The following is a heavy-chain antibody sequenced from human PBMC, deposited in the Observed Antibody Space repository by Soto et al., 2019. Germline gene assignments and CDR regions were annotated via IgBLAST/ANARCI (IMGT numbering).Heavy chain of an antibody. J-gene: IGHJ5*02. CDR3: ARGQRFYDWFDP. Sequence: PSETLSLTCTVSGGAINSYYWTWIRQPAGKGLEWIGRIYSSGSTKYNPSLQSRVTMSLDTSKNQFSLRLTSVTAADTAVYYCARGQRFYDWFDPWGQGTLVTVSS. D-gene: IGHD3-3*01. CDR2: IYSSGST. V-gene: IGHV4-4*07. CDR1: GGAINSYY.